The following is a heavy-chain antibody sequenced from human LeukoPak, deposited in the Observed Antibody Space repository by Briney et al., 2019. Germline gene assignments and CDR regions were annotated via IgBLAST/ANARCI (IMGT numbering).Heavy chain of an antibody. D-gene: IGHD6-6*01. J-gene: IGHJ4*02. V-gene: IGHV3-48*01. CDR1: GFTFSSYS. Sequence: GGSLRLSCAASGFTFSSYSMNWVRQAPGKGLEWVSYISSSSSTIYYADSVKGRFTISRDNAKNSLYLQMNSLRAEGTAVYYCARERLSSSSLWWGQGTLVTVSS. CDR2: ISSSSSTI. CDR3: ARERLSSSSLW.